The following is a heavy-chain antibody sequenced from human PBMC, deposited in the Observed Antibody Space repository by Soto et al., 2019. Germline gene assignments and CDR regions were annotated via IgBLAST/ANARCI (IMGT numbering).Heavy chain of an antibody. J-gene: IGHJ5*02. Sequence: SETLSLTSTVSGFSISSYYWSWIRQPPGKGLEWIGYIYNSGSTNYNPSLKSRVTISVDTSKNQFSLKLSSVTAADTAVYYCARQRYWFDPWGQGTLVTVSS. V-gene: IGHV4-59*08. CDR1: GFSISSYY. CDR2: IYNSGST. CDR3: ARQRYWFDP.